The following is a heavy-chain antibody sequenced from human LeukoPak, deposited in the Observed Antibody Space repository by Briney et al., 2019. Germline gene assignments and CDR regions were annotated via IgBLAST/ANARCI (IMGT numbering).Heavy chain of an antibody. V-gene: IGHV1-2*02. CDR2: INPNSGGT. D-gene: IGHD2-2*02. CDR1: GGTFSSYA. Sequence: ASVKVSCNASGGTFSSYAISWVRHAPGQGLEWMVWINPNSGGTNYAQKFQGRVTMTRDTSISTAYMELSRLRSDDTAVYYCARGYCSSTSCYTSQFWFDPWGQGTLVTVSS. CDR3: ARGYCSSTSCYTSQFWFDP. J-gene: IGHJ5*02.